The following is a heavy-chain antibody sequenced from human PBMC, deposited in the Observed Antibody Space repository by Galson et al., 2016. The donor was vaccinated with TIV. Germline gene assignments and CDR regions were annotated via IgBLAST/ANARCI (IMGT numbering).Heavy chain of an antibody. D-gene: IGHD3-10*01. Sequence: SLRLSCAVSGFTSSHYWMSWVRQAPGKGLEWVANIKEDGSQKYYVDSVKGRFTISRDNAQNSLYLQMNTLRVEDTAVYYCVTQRSPTNWGQGTLVTVSS. V-gene: IGHV3-7*01. CDR3: VTQRSPTN. CDR1: GFTSSHYW. CDR2: IKEDGSQK. J-gene: IGHJ4*02.